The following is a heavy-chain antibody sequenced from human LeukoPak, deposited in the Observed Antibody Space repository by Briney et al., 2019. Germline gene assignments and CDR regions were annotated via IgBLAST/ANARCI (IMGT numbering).Heavy chain of an antibody. V-gene: IGHV1-46*01. CDR3: ATDGGAYCGGDCYSDY. D-gene: IGHD2-21*02. CDR2: ISPSGGST. CDR1: GYTFTSYY. J-gene: IGHJ4*02. Sequence: ASVKVSCKASGYTFTSYYMHWVRQAPGQGLEWMGIISPSGGSTSYAQKFQGRVTMTRDTSTSTVYMELSSLRSEDTAVYYCATDGGAYCGGDCYSDYWGQGTLVTVSS.